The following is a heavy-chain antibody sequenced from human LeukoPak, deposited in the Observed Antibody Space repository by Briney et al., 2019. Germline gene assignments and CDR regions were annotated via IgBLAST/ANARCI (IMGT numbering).Heavy chain of an antibody. CDR1: GYTFTSYG. D-gene: IGHD2-15*01. CDR3: ARDWGGYCSGGSCYIFDY. CDR2: ISAYNGNT. V-gene: IGHV1-18*01. Sequence: ASVKVSCKASGYTFTSYGISWVRQAPGQGLEWMGWISAYNGNTNYAQKLQGRVTMTTDTSTSTAYMELRSLRSDDTAVYYCARDWGGYCSGGSCYIFDYWGQGTLVTVSP. J-gene: IGHJ4*02.